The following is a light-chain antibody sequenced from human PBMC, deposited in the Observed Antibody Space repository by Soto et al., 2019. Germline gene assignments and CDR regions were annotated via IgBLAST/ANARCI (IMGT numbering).Light chain of an antibody. CDR1: SSNIGSNT. J-gene: IGLJ1*01. CDR3: AAWDDSLNGYV. V-gene: IGLV1-44*01. Sequence: QSVLTQPPSASGTPGQRVTISCSGSSSNIGSNTVNWYQQRPGTAHKLLSYSHNQRPSGVPDRFSGSQSGTSASQAISGLQSEDEADYYCAAWDDSLNGYVFGTGTKLTVL. CDR2: SHN.